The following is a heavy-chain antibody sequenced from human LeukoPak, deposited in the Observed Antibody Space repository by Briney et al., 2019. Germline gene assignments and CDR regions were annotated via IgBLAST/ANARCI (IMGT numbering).Heavy chain of an antibody. D-gene: IGHD2-15*01. V-gene: IGHV4-38-2*02. J-gene: IGHJ6*03. CDR3: ARAVVVAARYYYYYYMDV. CDR2: IYHSGST. Sequence: SETLSLTCTVSGYSISSGYYWGWIRQPPGKGLEWIGSIYHSGSTYYNPSLKSRVTISVDTSKNQFSLKLSSVTAADTAVYYCARAVVVAARYYYYYYMDVWGKGTTVTISS. CDR1: GYSISSGYY.